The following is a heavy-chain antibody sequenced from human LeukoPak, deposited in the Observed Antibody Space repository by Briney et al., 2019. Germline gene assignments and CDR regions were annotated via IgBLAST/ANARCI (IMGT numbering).Heavy chain of an antibody. Sequence: GGSLRLSCAASGFTFSSYEMNWVRQAPGKGLEWVSYISSSGSTIYYADSVKGRFTISRDNAKNSLYLQMNSLRAEDTAVYYCASGGLGYSSCYFPFAFDYWGQGTVVTVSS. CDR2: ISSSGSTI. CDR1: GFTFSSYE. V-gene: IGHV3-48*03. J-gene: IGHJ4*02. D-gene: IGHD3-22*01. CDR3: ASGGLGYSSCYFPFAFDY.